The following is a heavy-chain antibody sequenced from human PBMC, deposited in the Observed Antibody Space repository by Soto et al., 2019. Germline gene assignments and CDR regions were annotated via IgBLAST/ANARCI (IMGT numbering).Heavy chain of an antibody. CDR2: IYYTGST. V-gene: IGHV4-59*08. Sequence: SETLSLTCNVSGGSITGYYWSWIRQPPGKGLEWIGFIYYTGSTNYNPSLKSRVAISVNTSKNQFSLKLNSVTAADTAVYYCATIPAATTYYFDYWGQGALVTVSS. CDR3: ATIPAATTYYFDY. J-gene: IGHJ4*02. CDR1: GGSITGYY. D-gene: IGHD2-2*01.